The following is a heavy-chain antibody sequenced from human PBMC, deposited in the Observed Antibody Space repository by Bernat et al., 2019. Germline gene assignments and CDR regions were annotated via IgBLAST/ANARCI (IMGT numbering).Heavy chain of an antibody. CDR2: ISYDGRNK. D-gene: IGHD5-12*01. Sequence: QVQLVESGGGVVQPGRSLRLSCAASGFTFSSHGIHWVRQAPGKGLEWVAVISYDGRNKYYADSVKGRFTISRDNSKNTLYLQMNSLRAEDTAVYYCAKGYSGYDYAYDIWGQGTTVTVSS. CDR1: GFTFSSHG. J-gene: IGHJ3*02. V-gene: IGHV3-30*18. CDR3: AKGYSGYDYAYDI.